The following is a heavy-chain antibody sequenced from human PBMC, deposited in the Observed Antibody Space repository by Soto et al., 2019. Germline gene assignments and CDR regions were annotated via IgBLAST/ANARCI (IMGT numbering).Heavy chain of an antibody. Sequence: GGSLRLSCAASGFTFIGYGMHWCGHSPGKGREWVAVISNDGSNKYYVDSVKGRFTISRDNSKNTLDLQMNSLRAEDTAVYYCAKDRVSEHSSGWPQGHWGQGTLVTVSS. D-gene: IGHD6-19*01. J-gene: IGHJ4*02. CDR3: AKDRVSEHSSGWPQGH. CDR2: ISNDGSNK. V-gene: IGHV3-30*18. CDR1: GFTFIGYG.